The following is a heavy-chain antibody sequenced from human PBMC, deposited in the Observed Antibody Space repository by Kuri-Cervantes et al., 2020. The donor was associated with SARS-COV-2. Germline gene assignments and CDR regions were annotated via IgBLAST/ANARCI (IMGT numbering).Heavy chain of an antibody. J-gene: IGHJ4*02. D-gene: IGHD5-24*01. CDR1: GFTFSSYW. Sequence: GGSLRLSCAASGFTFSSYWMSWVRQAPGKGLEWVANIKQDGSEKYYVDSVKGRFTISRDNAKNTLYLQMNSLRAEDTAVYYCARARMAGPFDYWGQGTLVTVSS. V-gene: IGHV3-7*01. CDR2: IKQDGSEK. CDR3: ARARMAGPFDY.